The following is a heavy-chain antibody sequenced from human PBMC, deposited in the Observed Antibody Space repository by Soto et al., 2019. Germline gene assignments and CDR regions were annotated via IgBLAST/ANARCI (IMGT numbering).Heavy chain of an antibody. D-gene: IGHD1-1*01. J-gene: IGHJ5*02. CDR3: ARDLTISSTDGPLDP. CDR1: GGSMSRYY. V-gene: IGHV4-59*01. CDR2: IHYTGST. Sequence: SETLSLTCTVSGGSMSRYYWTWIRQPPGKGLEWIGNIHYTGSTNYNPSLKSRVTILLGTSTSQFSLKVSSVTAADTAVYYCARDLTISSTDGPLDPWGHGTLFTVSS.